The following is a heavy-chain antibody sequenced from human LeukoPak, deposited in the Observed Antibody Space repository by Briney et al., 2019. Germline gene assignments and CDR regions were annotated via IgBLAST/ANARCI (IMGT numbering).Heavy chain of an antibody. J-gene: IGHJ4*02. CDR2: INHSGST. CDR3: ARGRYRYSYGDGHDY. CDR1: GGSFSGYY. Sequence: SETLSLTCAVYGGSFSGYYWSWIRQPPGKGLEWIGEINHSGSTNYNPSLKSQVTISVDTSKNQFSLKLSSVTAADTAVYYCARGRYRYSYGDGHDYWGQGTLVTVSS. V-gene: IGHV4-34*01. D-gene: IGHD5-18*01.